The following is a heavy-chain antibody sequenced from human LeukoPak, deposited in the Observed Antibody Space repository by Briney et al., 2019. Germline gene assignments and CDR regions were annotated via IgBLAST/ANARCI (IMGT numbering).Heavy chain of an antibody. CDR1: GGSISSYY. J-gene: IGHJ3*02. D-gene: IGHD6-13*01. V-gene: IGHV4-4*07. Sequence: SETLSLTCTVSGGSISSYYWSWIRQPAGKGLEWIGRIYSSGSTTYNPSLKSRVTMSVDTSKNQFSLKLTSVTAADTAVYYCAIQAAAGSYAFDIWGQGTMVTVSS. CDR3: AIQAAAGSYAFDI. CDR2: IYSSGST.